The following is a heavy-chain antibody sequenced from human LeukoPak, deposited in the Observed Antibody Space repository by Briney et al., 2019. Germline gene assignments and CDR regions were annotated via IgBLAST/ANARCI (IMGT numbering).Heavy chain of an antibody. CDR3: AKAPTISPAAGPKPDY. CDR1: GFTFDDYA. CDR2: ISWNSGSI. Sequence: PGVSLRLSCAASGFTFDDYAMHWVRQGPGKGLEWVSGISWNSGSIGYADSVKGRFTFSRDNAKNSLYLQMNSLRAEDTALYYCAKAPTISPAAGPKPDYWGQGTLVTVSS. D-gene: IGHD6-13*01. V-gene: IGHV3-9*01. J-gene: IGHJ4*02.